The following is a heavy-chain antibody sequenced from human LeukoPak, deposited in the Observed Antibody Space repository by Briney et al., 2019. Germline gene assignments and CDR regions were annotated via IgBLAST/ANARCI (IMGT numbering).Heavy chain of an antibody. CDR1: GFTFSRYA. Sequence: GGSLRLSCAASGFTFSRYAMSWVRQAPGKGLEWVSSIGGSGGTTYYADSVQGRFTISRDNSKNTLYLQMSSLRAEDTAVYFCAGLRRAYYYYMDVWGKGTTVTVSS. J-gene: IGHJ6*03. V-gene: IGHV3-23*01. D-gene: IGHD3/OR15-3a*01. CDR2: IGGSGGTT. CDR3: AGLRRAYYYYMDV.